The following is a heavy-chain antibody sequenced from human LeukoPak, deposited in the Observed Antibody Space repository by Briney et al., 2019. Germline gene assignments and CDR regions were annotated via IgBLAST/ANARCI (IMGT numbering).Heavy chain of an antibody. Sequence: PGGSLRVSCAASGFTFNSYSMNWVRQAPGKGLEWVSSISSSSSYIYYADSVKGRFTISRDNAKNSLYLQMNSLRAEDTAVYYCARGKSVAVTALSDYWGQGTLVTVSS. CDR2: ISSSSSYI. CDR1: GFTFNSYS. D-gene: IGHD2-21*02. V-gene: IGHV3-21*01. J-gene: IGHJ4*02. CDR3: ARGKSVAVTALSDY.